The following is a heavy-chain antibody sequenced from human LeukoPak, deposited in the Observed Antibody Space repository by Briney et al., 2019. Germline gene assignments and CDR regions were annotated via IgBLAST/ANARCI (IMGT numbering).Heavy chain of an antibody. CDR1: GGTFSSYA. V-gene: IGHV1-69*15. CDR3: ASGGIAVAASYYYYGMDV. Sequence: VASVKVSCKASGGTFSSYAISWVRQAPGQGLEWMGRIIPIFGIANYAQKFQGRVTITADESTSTAYMELSSLRSEDTAVYYCASGGIAVAASYYYYGMDVWGKGTTVTVSS. J-gene: IGHJ6*04. D-gene: IGHD6-19*01. CDR2: IIPIFGIA.